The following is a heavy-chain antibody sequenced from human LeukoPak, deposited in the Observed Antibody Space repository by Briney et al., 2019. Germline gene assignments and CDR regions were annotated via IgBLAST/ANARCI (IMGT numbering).Heavy chain of an antibody. Sequence: SETLSLTCTVSGGSISSGSYYWSWIRQPPGKGLEWIGYIYYSGSTNYNPSLKSRVTISVDTSKTQFSLKLSSVPAADTAVYYCARSLYYYGSDSFDIWGQGTMVTVSS. CDR3: ARSLYYYGSDSFDI. J-gene: IGHJ3*02. CDR1: GGSISSGSYY. V-gene: IGHV4-61*01. CDR2: IYYSGST. D-gene: IGHD3-10*01.